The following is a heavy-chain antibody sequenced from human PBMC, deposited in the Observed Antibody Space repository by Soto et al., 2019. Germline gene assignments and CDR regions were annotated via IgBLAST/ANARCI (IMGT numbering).Heavy chain of an antibody. D-gene: IGHD4-4*01. Sequence: QVQLVQSGAEVKKPGSSVKVSCKASGGTFSSYAISWVRQAPGQGLEWMGGIIPIFGTANYAQKFQGRVTITADESTSTAYMELSSLRSEATAVYYCAREGRYDYSTANWFDPWGQGTLVTVSS. CDR3: AREGRYDYSTANWFDP. J-gene: IGHJ5*02. CDR2: IIPIFGTA. V-gene: IGHV1-69*01. CDR1: GGTFSSYA.